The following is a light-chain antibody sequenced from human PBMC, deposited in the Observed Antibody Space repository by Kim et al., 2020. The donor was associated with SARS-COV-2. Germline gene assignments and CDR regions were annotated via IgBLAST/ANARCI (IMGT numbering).Light chain of an antibody. V-gene: IGLV3-1*01. CDR2: QDS. CDR3: QAWDSSTRYWV. J-gene: IGLJ3*02. Sequence: SPGQTASIPCSGDKLGDKYACWYQQKPGQSPVLVIYQDSKRPSGIPERFSGSNSGNTATLTISGTQAMDEADYYCQAWDSSTRYWVFGGGTQLTV. CDR1: KLGDKY.